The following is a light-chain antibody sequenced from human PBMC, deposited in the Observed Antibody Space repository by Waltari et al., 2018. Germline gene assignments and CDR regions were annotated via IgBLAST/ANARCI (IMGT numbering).Light chain of an antibody. CDR3: SSYTSSDTLL. CDR1: SSDVGGYNF. CDR2: NVS. J-gene: IGLJ2*01. Sequence: QSALTQPASVSGSPGQSITTSCTGTSSDVGGYNFVSWYQQHPGKAPKLMICNVSNRPSGVSNRFSGSKSGTTASLTISGLQAEDEADYYCSSYTSSDTLLFGGGTKVTVL. V-gene: IGLV2-14*03.